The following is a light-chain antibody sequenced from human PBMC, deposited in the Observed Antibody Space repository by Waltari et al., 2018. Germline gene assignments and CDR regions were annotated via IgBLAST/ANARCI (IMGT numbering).Light chain of an antibody. V-gene: IGLV2-11*01. CDR2: DVS. CDR3: CSYAGSYVV. CDR1: SSDVGSYNY. Sequence: QSALTQPRSVSGSPGQSVTISCTGTSSDVGSYNYVSWYQQYPGKVPKLMIYDVSKRPSGVHDRFSGSKSGNTASLTISGLQAEDEADYYCCSYAGSYVVFGGGTKLTVL. J-gene: IGLJ2*01.